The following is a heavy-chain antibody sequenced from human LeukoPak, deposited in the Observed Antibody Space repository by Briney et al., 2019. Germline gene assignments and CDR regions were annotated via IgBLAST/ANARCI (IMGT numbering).Heavy chain of an antibody. J-gene: IGHJ5*02. V-gene: IGHV4-59*11. CDR3: ARDQVEQQLVPGGFDP. CDR1: DASFNTHY. D-gene: IGHD6-13*01. CDR2: ISYGGST. Sequence: SETLSLTCTVSDASFNTHYWTWIRQPPGKGLEWIGYISYGGSTNYNPSLKSRVTISVDTSKNQFFLRLTSLTAADPAVYYCARDQVEQQLVPGGFDPWGQGTLVTVSS.